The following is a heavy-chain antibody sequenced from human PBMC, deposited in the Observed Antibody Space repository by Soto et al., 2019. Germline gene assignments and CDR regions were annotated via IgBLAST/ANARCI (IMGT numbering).Heavy chain of an antibody. D-gene: IGHD6-19*01. CDR2: IYYSGSI. CDR3: ARQSSGWYNWFDP. Sequence: SETLSLTCSVSGGSISSSSYYWGWIRQPPGKGLEWIGSIYYSGSIYYNPSLKSRVTISVDTSKNQFSLKLSSVTAAETAVYYCARQSSGWYNWFDPWGQGTLVT. CDR1: GGSISSSSYY. V-gene: IGHV4-39*01. J-gene: IGHJ5*02.